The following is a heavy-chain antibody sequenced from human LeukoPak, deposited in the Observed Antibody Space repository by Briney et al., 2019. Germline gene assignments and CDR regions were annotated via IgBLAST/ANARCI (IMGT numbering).Heavy chain of an antibody. CDR3: ARANDNYYYYYMDV. Sequence: PGGSLRPSCAPSAFTFSDYYMSCNRQPPGNGLEWVSYIRSSVTTIYYADSVKGRFTISRDNAKNSLYLQMNSLRAEDTAVYYCARANDNYYYYYMDVWGKGTTVTISS. CDR1: AFTFSDYY. CDR2: IRSSVTTI. J-gene: IGHJ6*03. D-gene: IGHD3-9*01. V-gene: IGHV3-11*04.